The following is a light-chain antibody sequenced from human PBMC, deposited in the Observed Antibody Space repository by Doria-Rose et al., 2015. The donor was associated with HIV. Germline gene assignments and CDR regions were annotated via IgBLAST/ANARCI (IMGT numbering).Light chain of an antibody. CDR1: QSISSY. CDR3: QQSYSIPYT. J-gene: IGKJ2*01. Sequence: IRVTQSPSSLSTSVGDRVTITCRASQSISSYLNWYQQKPGKAPKLLIYATSTLQSGVPSRFSGSGSGTDFTLTISSLQPEDFGTYHCQQSYSIPYTFGQGTKLEIK. CDR2: ATS. V-gene: IGKV1-39*01.